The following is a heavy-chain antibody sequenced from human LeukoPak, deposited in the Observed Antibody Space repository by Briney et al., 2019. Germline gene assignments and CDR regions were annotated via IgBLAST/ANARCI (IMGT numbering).Heavy chain of an antibody. CDR1: GGSFSGYY. CDR3: VRDRTGQQLISRKEYYYMDV. Sequence: SETLSLTCAVYGGSFSGYYWSWIRQPPGKGLEWIGEINHSGSTNYNPSLKSRVTISVDTSKNQFSLKLSSVTAADTAVYYCVRDRTGQQLISRKEYYYMDVWGKGTTVTISS. J-gene: IGHJ6*03. CDR2: INHSGST. D-gene: IGHD4-11*01. V-gene: IGHV4-34*01.